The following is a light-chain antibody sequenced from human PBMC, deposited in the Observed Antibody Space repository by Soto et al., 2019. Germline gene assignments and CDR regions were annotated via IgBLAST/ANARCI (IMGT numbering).Light chain of an antibody. CDR3: QQYNNWPPIT. J-gene: IGKJ5*01. CDR2: GAS. Sequence: EIVLSQSPCTLSLSPGERATLSCRAIQSVSSSYLAWYQQKPGQAPRLLIYGASSRATGIPDRFSGSGSGTEFTLTISSLQSEDFAVYYCQQYNNWPPITFGQGTRLEIK. V-gene: IGKV3-20*01. CDR1: QSVSSSY.